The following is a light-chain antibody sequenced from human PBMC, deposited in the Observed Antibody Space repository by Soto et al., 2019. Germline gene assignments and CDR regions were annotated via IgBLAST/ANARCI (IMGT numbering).Light chain of an antibody. V-gene: IGKV3-20*01. CDR3: QQYGSSGT. J-gene: IGKJ1*01. CDR2: GAS. CDR1: QGLTSNF. Sequence: EIVLTQSPGTLSLSPVERSTLSCRASQGLTSNFLAWYQQKPGQAPSLLIYGASNRATGIPDRFSGSGSGTDFTLTISRLEPEDFAVYYCQQYGSSGTFGQGTKVDIK.